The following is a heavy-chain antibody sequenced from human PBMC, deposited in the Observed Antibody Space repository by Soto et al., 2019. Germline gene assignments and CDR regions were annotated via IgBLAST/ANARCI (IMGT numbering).Heavy chain of an antibody. Sequence: GSLKISCKGCGYKFSTYWIDWVRQMPGKGLEWMGIIYPGDSDTRYSPSFQGQVTISADKSSSTAYLQWHSLKAPDTAMYFCARRDSLSVIDYWGQGTLVTVSS. V-gene: IGHV5-51*01. J-gene: IGHJ4*02. CDR1: GYKFSTYW. D-gene: IGHD2-21*02. CDR2: IYPGDSDT. CDR3: ARRDSLSVIDY.